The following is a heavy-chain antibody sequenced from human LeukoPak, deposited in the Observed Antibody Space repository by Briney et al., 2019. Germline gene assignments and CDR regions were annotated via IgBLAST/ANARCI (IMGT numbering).Heavy chain of an antibody. CDR1: GYTFTGYY. V-gene: IGHV1-2*04. Sequence: ASVKVSCKASGYTFTGYYMHWVRQAPGQGLEWMGWINPNSGGTNYAQKFQGWVTMTRDTSISTAYMELSRLRSDDTAVYYCAREYSSSWYKSYYLDYWGQGTLVTVSS. J-gene: IGHJ4*02. D-gene: IGHD6-13*01. CDR3: AREYSSSWYKSYYLDY. CDR2: INPNSGGT.